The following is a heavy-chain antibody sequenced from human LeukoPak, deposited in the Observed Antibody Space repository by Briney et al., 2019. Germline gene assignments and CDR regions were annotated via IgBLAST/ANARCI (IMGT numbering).Heavy chain of an antibody. D-gene: IGHD4-17*01. Sequence: SETLSLTCAVYGGSFSGYYWSWIRQPAGKGLEWIGRIYTSGSTNYNPSLKSRVTMSVDTSKNQFSLKLSSVTAADTAVYYCARLSADYGDSSVAFDIWGQGTMVTVSS. CDR3: ARLSADYGDSSVAFDI. V-gene: IGHV4-59*10. J-gene: IGHJ3*02. CDR2: IYTSGST. CDR1: GGSFSGYY.